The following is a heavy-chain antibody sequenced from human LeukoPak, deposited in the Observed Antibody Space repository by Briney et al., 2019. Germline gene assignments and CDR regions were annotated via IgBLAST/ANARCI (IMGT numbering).Heavy chain of an antibody. CDR3: ASVSDTAINWFDP. Sequence: SETLSLTCTVSGGSISSSSYYWGWIRQPPGKGLEWIGSIYYSGSTYYNPSLKSRVTISVDTSKNQFSLKLSSVTAADTAVYYCASVSDTAINWFDPWGQGTLVTVSS. V-gene: IGHV4-39*07. J-gene: IGHJ5*02. CDR1: GGSISSSSYY. D-gene: IGHD5-18*01. CDR2: IYYSGST.